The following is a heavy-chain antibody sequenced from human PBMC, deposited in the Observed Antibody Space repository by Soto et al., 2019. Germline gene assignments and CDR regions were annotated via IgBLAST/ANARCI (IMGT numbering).Heavy chain of an antibody. CDR1: GGSISSDGYY. CDR3: ARGATIVRGVINWFDP. CDR2: LYYSGNT. Sequence: QVQLQESGPGLVKPSQTLSLTCTVSGGSISSDGYYWNWIRQHPGKGLEWIGNLYYSGNTYYNPSLQSRLIISVDTSKNQFSLKLSSVTAADTAVYYCARGATIVRGVINWFDPWGQGTLVTVSS. J-gene: IGHJ5*02. V-gene: IGHV4-31*03. D-gene: IGHD3-10*01.